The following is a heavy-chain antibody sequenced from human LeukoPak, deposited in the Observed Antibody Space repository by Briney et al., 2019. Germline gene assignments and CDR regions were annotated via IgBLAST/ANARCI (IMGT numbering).Heavy chain of an antibody. Sequence: ASVKVSCKASGYTFTSYDINWVRQATGQGLEWMGWMNPNSGNTGYAQKFQGRVTMTRNTSISTAYMELSSLRSEDTAAYYCARARDNVLLWFGELLYAFDIWGQGTMVTVSS. J-gene: IGHJ3*02. D-gene: IGHD3-10*01. CDR2: MNPNSGNT. CDR3: ARARDNVLLWFGELLYAFDI. CDR1: GYTFTSYD. V-gene: IGHV1-8*01.